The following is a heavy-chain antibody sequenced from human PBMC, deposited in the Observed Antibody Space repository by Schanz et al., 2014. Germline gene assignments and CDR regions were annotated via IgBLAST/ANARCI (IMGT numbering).Heavy chain of an antibody. CDR2: ISYDSTII. J-gene: IGHJ4*02. Sequence: LQLVESGGGLVQPGGSLRLSCAASGFIFSVYNMNWVRQAPGKGLEWVSYISYDSTIIHYADSVKGRFTISRDNAKNSLYLQMNSLRDEDTAVYYCARTPDYGDSYWGQGTLVTVSS. CDR3: ARTPDYGDSY. D-gene: IGHD4-17*01. V-gene: IGHV3-48*02. CDR1: GFIFSVYN.